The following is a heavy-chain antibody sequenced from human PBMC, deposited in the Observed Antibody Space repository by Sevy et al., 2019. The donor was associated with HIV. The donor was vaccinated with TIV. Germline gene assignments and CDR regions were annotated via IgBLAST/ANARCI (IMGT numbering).Heavy chain of an antibody. D-gene: IGHD3-3*01. Sequence: GGSLRLSCAASGFTFSSYAMSWVRQAPGKGLEWVSAISGSGGSTHYADSVKGRFTISSDISKNMLYLQIKSLRAEDTAVYYCAKGSNDFWSGYSNFDYWGQGTLVTVSS. CDR2: ISGSGGST. J-gene: IGHJ4*02. CDR3: AKGSNDFWSGYSNFDY. CDR1: GFTFSSYA. V-gene: IGHV3-23*01.